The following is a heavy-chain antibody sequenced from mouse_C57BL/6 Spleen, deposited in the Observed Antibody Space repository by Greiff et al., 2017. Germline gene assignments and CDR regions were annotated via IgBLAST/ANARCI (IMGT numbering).Heavy chain of an antibody. Sequence: EVQVVESGGGLVQPKGSLKLSCAASGFTFNPYAMPWVRQATGKGLEWFARIRSKSSNYATYYADSVKDRFTISRDNSQSMRYLQMNNLKTEDTAMYYCVREGGNRFAYWGQGTLVTVSA. V-gene: IGHV10-3*01. CDR2: IRSKSSNYAT. CDR1: GFTFNPYA. J-gene: IGHJ3*01. CDR3: VREGGNRFAY. D-gene: IGHD2-1*01.